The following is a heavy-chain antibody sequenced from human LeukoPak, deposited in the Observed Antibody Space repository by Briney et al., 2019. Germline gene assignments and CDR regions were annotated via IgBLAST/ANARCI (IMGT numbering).Heavy chain of an antibody. CDR3: ARVRATFSPHFDN. V-gene: IGHV3-74*01. Sequence: GGSLRLSCAASGFTFSSYWMHWVRQAPGKGLMWVSRINSDGSITNYADSVKGRFTISRDNAKNTLYLQMNSLRAEDTAVYYCARVRATFSPHFDNWGQGTLATVSS. CDR2: INSDGSIT. CDR1: GFTFSSYW. D-gene: IGHD5-12*01. J-gene: IGHJ4*02.